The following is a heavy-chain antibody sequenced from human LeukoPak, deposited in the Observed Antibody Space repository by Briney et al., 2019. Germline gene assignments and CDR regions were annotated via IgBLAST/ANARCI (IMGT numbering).Heavy chain of an antibody. J-gene: IGHJ3*02. Sequence: PGGSLRLSCAASGFTFDDYGMSWVRHAPGKGLEWVSGINWNGGSTGYADSVKGRFTISGDNAKNSLYLQMNSLRAEDTALYYCASNRYYNDSSGYTDGAFDIWGQGTMVTVSS. CDR2: INWNGGST. CDR3: ASNRYYNDSSGYTDGAFDI. CDR1: GFTFDDYG. D-gene: IGHD3-22*01. V-gene: IGHV3-20*04.